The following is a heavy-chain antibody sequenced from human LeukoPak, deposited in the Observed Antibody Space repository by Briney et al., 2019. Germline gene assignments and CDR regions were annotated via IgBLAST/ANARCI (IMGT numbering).Heavy chain of an antibody. CDR3: ASRSIQLWPTVDY. J-gene: IGHJ4*02. Sequence: SETLSLTCTVSGGSISSYYWTWLRQPPGKGLEWIGYIYYSGSTNYNPSLKSRVTISVDTSKNQFSLKLSSVTAADTAVYYCASRSIQLWPTVDYWGQGTLVTVSS. CDR2: IYYSGST. V-gene: IGHV4-59*01. CDR1: GGSISSYY. D-gene: IGHD5-18*01.